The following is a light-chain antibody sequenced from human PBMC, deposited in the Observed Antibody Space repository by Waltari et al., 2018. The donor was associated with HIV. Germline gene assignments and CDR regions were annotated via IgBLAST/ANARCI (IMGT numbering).Light chain of an antibody. CDR2: STD. CDR3: VLYMGSGRM. Sequence: QTVVIQEPSFSVSPGGTVTLNCGLNSGSVSTSYYPSSYQQTPGQPPRTLIYSTDTRPSGVPDRFSGSILGNKAALTITGAQADDESVYYCVLYMGSGRMFGGGTKLTVL. V-gene: IGLV8-61*01. J-gene: IGLJ3*02. CDR1: SGSVSTSYY.